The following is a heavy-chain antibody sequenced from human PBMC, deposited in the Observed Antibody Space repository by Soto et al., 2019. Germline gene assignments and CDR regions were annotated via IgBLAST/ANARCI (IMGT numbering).Heavy chain of an antibody. D-gene: IGHD2-21*01. Sequence: GGSLRLSCAASGFTFSSYGMHWVRQAPGKGLEWVAVIWYDGSNKYYADSVKGRFTISRDNSKDTLYLQMNSLRAEDTAVYYCAREIYCGGDCYYYYYCGMDVWGQGTTVTVSS. V-gene: IGHV3-33*01. CDR3: AREIYCGGDCYYYYYCGMDV. CDR2: IWYDGSNK. J-gene: IGHJ6*02. CDR1: GFTFSSYG.